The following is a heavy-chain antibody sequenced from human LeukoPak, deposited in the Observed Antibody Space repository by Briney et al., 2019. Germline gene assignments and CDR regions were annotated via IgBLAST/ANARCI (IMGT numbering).Heavy chain of an antibody. Sequence: GGSLRLSCAASGFTFSNAWMSWVRQAPGKGLEWVGRIKSKTDGGTTDYAAPVKGRFTSSRDDSKNKLYLQMNSLKTEDTAVYYCTTEAVADAFDIWGQGTMVTVSS. CDR1: GFTFSNAW. D-gene: IGHD6-19*01. J-gene: IGHJ3*02. CDR3: TTEAVADAFDI. CDR2: IKSKTDGGTT. V-gene: IGHV3-15*01.